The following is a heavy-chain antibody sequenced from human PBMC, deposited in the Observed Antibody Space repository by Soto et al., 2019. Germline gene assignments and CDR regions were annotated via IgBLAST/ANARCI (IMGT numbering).Heavy chain of an antibody. CDR2: ISAYNGNT. Sequence: QVQLVQSGAEVKKPGASVKVSCKASGYTFTSYGISWVRQAPGQGLEWMGWISAYNGNTKYAQKXQXXXTXXTDTSTSTAYMELSSLIPDDTAGYSGAREPNYFASWGRGTLVTVSS. J-gene: IGHJ4*02. CDR3: AREPNYFAS. V-gene: IGHV1-18*01. CDR1: GYTFTSYG.